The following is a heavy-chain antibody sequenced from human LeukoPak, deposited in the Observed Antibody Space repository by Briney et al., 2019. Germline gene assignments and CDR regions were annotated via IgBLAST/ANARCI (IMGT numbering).Heavy chain of an antibody. CDR2: INHSGST. D-gene: IGHD5-18*01. CDR3: AREDFHSRAYTAMFNNWFDP. CDR1: GGSFSGYY. V-gene: IGHV4-34*01. J-gene: IGHJ5*02. Sequence: SETLSLTCAVYGGSFSGYYWSWIRQPPGKGLEWIGEINHSGSTNYNPSLKSRVTISVDTSKNQFSLKLSSVTAADTAVYYCAREDFHSRAYTAMFNNWFDPWGQGTLVTVSS.